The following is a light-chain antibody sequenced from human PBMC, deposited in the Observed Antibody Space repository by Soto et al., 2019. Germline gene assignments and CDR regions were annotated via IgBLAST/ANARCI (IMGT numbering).Light chain of an antibody. V-gene: IGKV3-11*01. CDR2: DAS. CDR3: QQRSNSPVT. CDR1: QSVSSY. Sequence: EIVLTQSPATLSLSPGERATLSCRASQSVSSYLAWYQQQPGQAPRLLIYDASNKATDIPARFSGSGSGTDFTLTISSLEPEDFAVYYCQQRSNSPVTFGGGTKVEIK. J-gene: IGKJ4*01.